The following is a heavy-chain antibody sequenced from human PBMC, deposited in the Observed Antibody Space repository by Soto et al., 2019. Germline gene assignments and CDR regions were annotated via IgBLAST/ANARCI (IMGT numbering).Heavy chain of an antibody. D-gene: IGHD2-2*01. V-gene: IGHV1-18*01. CDR2: ISAYNGNT. J-gene: IGHJ4*02. CDR1: GYTFTSYG. CDR3: ARDRTDTVVVPGGI. Sequence: ASVKVSCKASGYTFTSYGISWVRQAPGQGLEWMGWISAYNGNTNYAQKLQGRVTMTTDTSTSTAYMELRSLRSDDTAVYYCARDRTDTVVVPGGIWGQGTLVTVSS.